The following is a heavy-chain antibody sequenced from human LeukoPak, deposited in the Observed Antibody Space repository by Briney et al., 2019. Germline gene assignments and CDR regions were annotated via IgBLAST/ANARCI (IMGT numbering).Heavy chain of an antibody. Sequence: PGGSLRLSCVASGFTLSSHWMTWVRQAPGQGPEWVANIKEDGGEKYYVDSVRCRFTISRDNGKNSLYLQMNSLRAEDTAIYYCTRVGYIDEGIDYWGQGTLVTVSS. CDR3: TRVGYIDEGIDY. V-gene: IGHV3-7*04. D-gene: IGHD5-24*01. CDR2: IKEDGGEK. CDR1: GFTLSSHW. J-gene: IGHJ4*02.